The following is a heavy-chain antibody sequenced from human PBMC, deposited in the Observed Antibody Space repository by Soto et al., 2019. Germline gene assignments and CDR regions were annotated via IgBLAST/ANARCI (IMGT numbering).Heavy chain of an antibody. CDR2: ISGSSSTT. J-gene: IGHJ4*01. CDR1: GFTFNKYA. CDR3: APTRYDYGDDAVGY. Sequence: EVQLLEYGGGLVQRGESLRLSCVASGFTFNKYAMTWVRQAPGKGLEWVSSISGSSSTTYYADSVKGRCTISRDNSKNTVYLHMNTLSTEETAVYYCAPTRYDYGDDAVGYWGQGTLVTVSS. D-gene: IGHD4-17*01. V-gene: IGHV3-23*01.